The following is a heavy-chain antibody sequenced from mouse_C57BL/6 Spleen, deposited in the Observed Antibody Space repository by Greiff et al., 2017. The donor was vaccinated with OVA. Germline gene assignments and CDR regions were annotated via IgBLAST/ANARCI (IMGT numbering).Heavy chain of an antibody. V-gene: IGHV1-64*01. D-gene: IGHD1-1*01. Sequence: QVQLQQPGAELVKPGASVKLSCKASGYTFTSYWMHWVKQRPGQGLEWIGMIHPNSGSTNYNEKFKSKATLTVDKSSSTAYMQLSSLTSEDSAVYYCARDYYGSSPWYFDVWGTGTTVTVSS. CDR1: GYTFTSYW. CDR2: IHPNSGST. J-gene: IGHJ1*03. CDR3: ARDYYGSSPWYFDV.